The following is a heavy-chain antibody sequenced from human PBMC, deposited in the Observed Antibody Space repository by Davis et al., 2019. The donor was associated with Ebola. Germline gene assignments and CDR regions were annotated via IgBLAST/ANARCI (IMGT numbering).Heavy chain of an antibody. CDR1: GGSISSYY. J-gene: IGHJ4*02. Sequence: MPSETLSLTCIVSGGSISSYYWSWIRQPPGKGLEWIGYIYYSGSTNYNPSLKSRVTISVDTSKNQFSLKLSSVTAADTAVYYCARGLYSSGWWYYFDYWGQGTLVTVSS. V-gene: IGHV4-59*01. D-gene: IGHD6-19*01. CDR2: IYYSGST. CDR3: ARGLYSSGWWYYFDY.